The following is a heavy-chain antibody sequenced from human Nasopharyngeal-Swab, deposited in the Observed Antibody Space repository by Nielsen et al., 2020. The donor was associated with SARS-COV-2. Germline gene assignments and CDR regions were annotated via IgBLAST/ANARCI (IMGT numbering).Heavy chain of an antibody. CDR3: TRDILGNYDFWSSTSYYFEY. Sequence: GESLKISCLGSGFTFGDYAMSWVRQAPGKGLEWVCFIRSKAYGETTEYSASVKGRFTISRDDSKIIAYLQMNSLETEDTAIYFCTRDILGNYDFWSSTSYYFEYGGQGTLVTVSS. CDR1: GFTFGDYA. D-gene: IGHD3/OR15-3a*01. J-gene: IGHJ4*02. V-gene: IGHV3-49*04. CDR2: IRSKAYGETT.